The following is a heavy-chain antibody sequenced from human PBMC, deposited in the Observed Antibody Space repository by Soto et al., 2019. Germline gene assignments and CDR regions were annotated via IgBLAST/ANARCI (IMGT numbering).Heavy chain of an antibody. J-gene: IGHJ6*02. V-gene: IGHV3-30*18. D-gene: IGHD3-3*01. CDR3: AKPYYDFWSGDYGMDV. CDR1: GFTFRDYA. CDR2: ISYDGSNK. Sequence: GGSLRLSCAASGFTFRDYAMHWVRQAPGKGLEWVAVISYDGSNKYYADSVKGRFTISRDNSKNTLYLQMNSLRAEDTAVYYCAKPYYDFWSGDYGMDVWGQGTTVTVSS.